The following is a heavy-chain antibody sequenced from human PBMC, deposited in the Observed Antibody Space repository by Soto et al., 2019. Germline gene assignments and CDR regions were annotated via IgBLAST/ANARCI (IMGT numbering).Heavy chain of an antibody. CDR3: SARAYDTNEYYRFDP. J-gene: IGHJ5*01. V-gene: IGHV4-34*01. CDR2: INHSGTV. CDR1: GGSFSGHS. D-gene: IGHD3-22*01. Sequence: RAPTCVVYGGSFSGHSWTWIRQSPGKGMEWIGDINHSGTVNYRPSLKRRVKISVDMSKNKFSLTPSAVTAAQTAMYYCSARAYDTNEYYRFDPWGQWTLVTFSS.